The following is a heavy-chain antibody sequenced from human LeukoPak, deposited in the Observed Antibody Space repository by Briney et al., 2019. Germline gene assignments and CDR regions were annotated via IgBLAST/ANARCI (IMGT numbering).Heavy chain of an antibody. Sequence: SETLSLTCTVSGGSISSYYRSWIRQPPGKGLEWIGYIYYSGSTNYNPPLKSRVTISVDTSKNQFSLKLSSVTAADTAVYYCARVQTLTGMFDYWGQGTLVTVSS. J-gene: IGHJ4*02. CDR1: GGSISSYY. CDR2: IYYSGST. V-gene: IGHV4-59*01. CDR3: ARVQTLTGMFDY. D-gene: IGHD3-10*01.